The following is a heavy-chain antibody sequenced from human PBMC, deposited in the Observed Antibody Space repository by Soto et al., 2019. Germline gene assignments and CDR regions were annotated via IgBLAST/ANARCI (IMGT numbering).Heavy chain of an antibody. CDR3: ASFSGYSSSWSPIDY. CDR2: IYDSGST. D-gene: IGHD6-13*01. Sequence: PSETLSLTCTVSGGSISSSYWSWIRQPPGKGLEWIGYIYDSGSTYYNSSLKSRVTMSVDTSKNQFSLKLNSVTAADTAVYYCASFSGYSSSWSPIDYWGQGTLVTSPQ. J-gene: IGHJ4*02. V-gene: IGHV4-59*08. CDR1: GGSISSSY.